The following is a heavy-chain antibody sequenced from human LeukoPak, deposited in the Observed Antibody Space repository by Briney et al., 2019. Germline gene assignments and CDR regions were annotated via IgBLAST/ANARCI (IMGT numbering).Heavy chain of an antibody. Sequence: SETPSHTRTVPGGSTSGPYRCWIPQPPGEGLEWIGYIYYSGIANYNPPLKSRVTISVDTSKNQVSLKLSSVTAADTAVYYCARVSQYYYDSSGYYWPPYYYYYMDVWGKGTTVTVSS. CDR3: ARVSQYYYDSSGYYWPPYYYYYMDV. J-gene: IGHJ6*03. D-gene: IGHD3-22*01. V-gene: IGHV4-59*11. CDR2: IYYSGIA. CDR1: GGSTSGPY.